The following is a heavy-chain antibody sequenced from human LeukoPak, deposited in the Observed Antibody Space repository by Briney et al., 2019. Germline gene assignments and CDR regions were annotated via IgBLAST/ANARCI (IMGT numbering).Heavy chain of an antibody. CDR1: GFTFSTYA. Sequence: PGGSLRLSCAASGFTFSTYAVNLVRQAPGKGLEWVSTISGSGGSTYYADSVKGRFTISRDNSKNTLYLQMNSLRAEDTAVYYCAKAGSSGSYSNFYFDYWGQGTLVTVSS. CDR3: AKAGSSGSYSNFYFDY. D-gene: IGHD1-26*01. J-gene: IGHJ4*02. CDR2: ISGSGGST. V-gene: IGHV3-23*01.